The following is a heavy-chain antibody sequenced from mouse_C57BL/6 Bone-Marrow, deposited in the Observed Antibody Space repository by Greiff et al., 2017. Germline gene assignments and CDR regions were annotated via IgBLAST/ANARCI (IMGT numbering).Heavy chain of an antibody. J-gene: IGHJ4*01. CDR1: GYAFSSYW. D-gene: IGHD1-1*01. V-gene: IGHV1-80*01. Sequence: QVQLQQSGAELVKPGASVKISCKASGYAFSSYWMNWVKQRPGKGLEWIGQIYPGDGDTNYNGKFKGKATLTADKSSSTAYMQLSSLTSEDSAVYFCAREGTSTVYAMDYWGQGTSVTVSS. CDR3: AREGTSTVYAMDY. CDR2: IYPGDGDT.